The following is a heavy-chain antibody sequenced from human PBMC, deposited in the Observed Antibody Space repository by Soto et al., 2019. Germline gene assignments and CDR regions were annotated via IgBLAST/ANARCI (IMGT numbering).Heavy chain of an antibody. V-gene: IGHV3-33*01. D-gene: IGHD1-26*01. CDR2: IWYDGSNK. CDR3: ARDIDWYSNSSGFDN. J-gene: IGHJ4*02. CDR1: GFTFSSYG. Sequence: QVQLVESGGGVVQPGRSLRLSCAASGFTFSSYGMHWVRQAPGKGLEWVAVIWYDGSNKHYADPVKGRFTISRYNSKNTLSLQMNSLSAEDTVIYYCARDIDWYSNSSGFDNWGQGTLVTVSS.